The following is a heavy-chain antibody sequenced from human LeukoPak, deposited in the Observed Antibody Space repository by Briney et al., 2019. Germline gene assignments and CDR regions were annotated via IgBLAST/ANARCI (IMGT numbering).Heavy chain of an antibody. Sequence: GRSLRLSCAASGFTFSSYAMHWVRQAPGKGLEGVAVISYDGSNKYYADSVKGRFTISRDNSKNTLYLQMNSLRAEDTAVYYCARPPTYYDFWSGYYFDYWGQGTLVTVSS. J-gene: IGHJ4*02. CDR2: ISYDGSNK. CDR3: ARPPTYYDFWSGYYFDY. CDR1: GFTFSSYA. D-gene: IGHD3-3*01. V-gene: IGHV3-30-3*01.